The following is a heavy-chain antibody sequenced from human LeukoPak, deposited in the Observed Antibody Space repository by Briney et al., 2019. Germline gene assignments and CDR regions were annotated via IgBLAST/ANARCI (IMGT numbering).Heavy chain of an antibody. J-gene: IGHJ4*02. D-gene: IGHD5-18*01. V-gene: IGHV3-15*01. CDR2: IKSKTDGGTT. CDR1: GFTFSNAW. Sequence: GGSLRLSCAASGFTFSNAWMSWVRQAPGKGLEWVGRIKSKTDGGTTDYAAPVKGRFTISRDDSKNTLYLQMNSLKTEDTAVYYCTTDPSAPLIQLWLHLRYWGQGTLVTVSS. CDR3: TTDPSAPLIQLWLHLRY.